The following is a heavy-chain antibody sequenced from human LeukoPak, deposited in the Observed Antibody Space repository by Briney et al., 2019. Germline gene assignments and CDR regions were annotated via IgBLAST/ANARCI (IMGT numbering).Heavy chain of an antibody. D-gene: IGHD4-17*01. Sequence: GGSLRLSCESSGFSFSPHWIHWVRQAPGKGLVWVSRINHDGSDTVYADSVKGRFNMVRDNTKNTVFLLMDSLGAEDTAVYYCARDDAHYGVDFWGQGSQVTVSS. J-gene: IGHJ4*02. CDR2: INHDGSDT. V-gene: IGHV3-74*01. CDR1: GFSFSPHW. CDR3: ARDDAHYGVDF.